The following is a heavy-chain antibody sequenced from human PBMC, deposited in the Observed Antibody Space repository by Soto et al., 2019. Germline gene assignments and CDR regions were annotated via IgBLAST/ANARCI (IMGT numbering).Heavy chain of an antibody. CDR2: IYYSGST. D-gene: IGHD3-22*01. Sequence: PSETLSLTCTVSGDSINSYYWSWVRQPPGKGLEWIGYIYYSGSTNSNPSLKSRVTISVDRSRNQFSLKLSSVTAADTATYYCARGLASFYDSSGYPYYFDYWGQGTLVTVSS. CDR1: GDSINSYY. V-gene: IGHV4-59*01. J-gene: IGHJ4*02. CDR3: ARGLASFYDSSGYPYYFDY.